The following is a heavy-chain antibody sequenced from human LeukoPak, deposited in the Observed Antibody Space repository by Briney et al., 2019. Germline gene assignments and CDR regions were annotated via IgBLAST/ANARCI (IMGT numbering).Heavy chain of an antibody. J-gene: IGHJ1*01. Sequence: PSETLSLTRTVSGGSFTTYYWNWIRQPPGKGLEWIGYIYHSGSTNYDPSLKSRVTISVDTSKNQFSLKLSSVTAGDTAVYYCASGRQKLTPGGFQHWGQGTLVTVSS. CDR2: IYHSGST. CDR3: ASGRQKLTPGGFQH. D-gene: IGHD6-13*01. V-gene: IGHV4-59*01. CDR1: GGSFTTYY.